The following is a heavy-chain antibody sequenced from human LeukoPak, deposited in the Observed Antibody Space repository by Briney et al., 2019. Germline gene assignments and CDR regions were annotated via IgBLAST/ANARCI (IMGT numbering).Heavy chain of an antibody. V-gene: IGHV3-9*01. CDR2: ISWNGGSV. J-gene: IGHJ4*02. Sequence: SLRLSCVASGFTFDDYAMHWVRQPPGKGLEWVSGISWNGGSVDYADSVKGRFTISRDNAKNSLYLQMNSLRAEDTALYYCAKDINYSLAVAWNWGQGTLVTVSS. CDR3: AKDINYSLAVAWN. CDR1: GFTFDDYA. D-gene: IGHD6-19*01.